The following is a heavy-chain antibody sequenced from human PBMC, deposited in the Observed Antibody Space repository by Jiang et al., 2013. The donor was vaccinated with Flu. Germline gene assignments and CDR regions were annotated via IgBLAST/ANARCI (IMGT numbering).Heavy chain of an antibody. D-gene: IGHD3-10*01. CDR2: INTNTGNP. Sequence: EWMGWINTNTGNPTYAQGFTGRFVFSLDTSVSTAYLQISSLKAEDTAVYYCARERGSLLWFGDLGSLSYYGMDVWGQGTTVTVSS. V-gene: IGHV7-4-1*02. J-gene: IGHJ6*02. CDR3: ARERGSLLWFGDLGSLSYYGMDV.